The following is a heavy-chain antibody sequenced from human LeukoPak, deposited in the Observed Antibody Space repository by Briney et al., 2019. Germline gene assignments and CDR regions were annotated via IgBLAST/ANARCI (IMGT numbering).Heavy chain of an antibody. CDR3: AKWQYYGSGDDY. J-gene: IGHJ4*02. D-gene: IGHD3-10*01. CDR1: GFTFSTYG. CDR2: ISGSGDST. Sequence: GGSLRLSCAGSGFTFSTYGMSWVRQAPNKGLEWLSTISGSGDSTYYADSVKDRFTISRDNSKNTLFLQMNSLRAEDTAIYYCAKWQYYGSGDDYWGQGTLVTVSS. V-gene: IGHV3-23*01.